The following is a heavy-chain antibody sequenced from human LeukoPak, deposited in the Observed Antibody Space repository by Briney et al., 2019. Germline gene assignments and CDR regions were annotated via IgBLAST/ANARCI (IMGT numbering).Heavy chain of an antibody. J-gene: IGHJ6*02. CDR3: AREGGNYDILTGYYDYYGMDV. D-gene: IGHD3-9*01. V-gene: IGHV4-38-2*02. CDR2: IYHSGST. Sequence: SETLSLTCTVPGYSISSGYYWGWIRQPPGKGLEWIGSIYHSGSTYYNPSLKSRVTMSVDTSKNQFSLKLSSVTAADTAVYYCAREGGNYDILTGYYDYYGMDVWGQGTTVTVSS. CDR1: GYSISSGYY.